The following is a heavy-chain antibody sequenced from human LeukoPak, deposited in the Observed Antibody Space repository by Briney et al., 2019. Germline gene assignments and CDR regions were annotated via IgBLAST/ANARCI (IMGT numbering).Heavy chain of an antibody. V-gene: IGHV1-2*02. CDR1: GYTFSDYY. J-gene: IGHJ4*02. CDR2: INPNSGGT. D-gene: IGHD3-10*01. Sequence: ASVKVSCKASGYTFSDYYIHWVRQAPGQGLEWMGWINPNSGGTNYAQKFQGRVTMTRDTSISTAYMELSRLRSDDTAVYYCARDLLLWFGESNDYWGQGTLVTVSS. CDR3: ARDLLLWFGESNDY.